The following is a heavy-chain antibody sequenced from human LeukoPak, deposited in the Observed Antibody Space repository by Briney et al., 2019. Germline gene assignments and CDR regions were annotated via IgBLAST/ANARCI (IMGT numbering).Heavy chain of an antibody. V-gene: IGHV3-23*01. D-gene: IGHD6-13*01. Sequence: GGSLRLSCVASGFTFSSNAMTWVRQAPGKGLEWVSAISGSGGSTYYADSVKGRFTISRDNAKNSLYLQMNSLRAEDTAVYYCARDVAAAGTEEYFQHWGQGTLVTVSS. CDR3: ARDVAAAGTEEYFQH. CDR1: GFTFSSNA. J-gene: IGHJ1*01. CDR2: ISGSGGST.